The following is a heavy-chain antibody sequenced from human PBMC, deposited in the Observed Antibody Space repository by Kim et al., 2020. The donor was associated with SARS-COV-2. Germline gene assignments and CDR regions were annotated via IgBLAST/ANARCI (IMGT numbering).Heavy chain of an antibody. D-gene: IGHD2-2*01. Sequence: SETLSLTCTVSGGSISSYSWSWIRQPPGKGLEWIGYTYYSGSTNYNPSLKSRVTISLDTSKNQFSLKLSSVTAAATAVYYCARDRIGYCSSTSCSLHFDYWGQGTLVTVSS. J-gene: IGHJ4*02. CDR2: TYYSGST. CDR1: GGSISSYS. V-gene: IGHV4-59*01. CDR3: ARDRIGYCSSTSCSLHFDY.